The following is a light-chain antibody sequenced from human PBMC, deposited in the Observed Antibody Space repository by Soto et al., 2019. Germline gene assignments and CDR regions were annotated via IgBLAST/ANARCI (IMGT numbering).Light chain of an antibody. J-gene: IGKJ4*01. CDR1: RGISNY. V-gene: IGKV1-27*01. Sequence: DIQMTQSPSSLSASVGDRVTITCRASRGISNYLAWYQQKPGKVPKLLIYAASTWQSGVPSRFSGGGSGTDFTLTISSLPPEDVATYYCQKYNSAPLTFGGGTKVEIK. CDR2: AAS. CDR3: QKYNSAPLT.